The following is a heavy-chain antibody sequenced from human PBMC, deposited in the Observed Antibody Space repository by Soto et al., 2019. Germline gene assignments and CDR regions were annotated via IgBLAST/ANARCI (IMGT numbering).Heavy chain of an antibody. CDR2: ISAYNGNT. CDR3: VTMVRGEIGP. J-gene: IGHJ5*02. CDR1: GYTFTSYG. Sequence: QVQLVQSGAEVKKPGASVKVSCKASGYTFTSYGITGVRQAPGQGREWMGWISAYNGNTNYAQKLQGRVTMTTGTSTSTAYMELRSLRSDDTALYYCVTMVRGEIGPWGQGTLVTVSS. V-gene: IGHV1-18*01. D-gene: IGHD3-10*01.